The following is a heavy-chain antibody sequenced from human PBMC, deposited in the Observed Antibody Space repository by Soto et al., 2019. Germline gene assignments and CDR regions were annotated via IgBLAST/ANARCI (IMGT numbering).Heavy chain of an antibody. J-gene: IGHJ5*02. CDR3: ARGSRVRGVMYNWFDP. V-gene: IGHV4-34*01. Sequence: SETLSLTCAVYGGSFSGYYWSWIRQPPGKGLEWIGEINHSGSTNYNPSLKSRVTISVDTSKNQFSLKLSSVTAADTAVYYCARGSRVRGVMYNWFDPWGQGTLVTVSS. CDR2: INHSGST. D-gene: IGHD3-10*01. CDR1: GGSFSGYY.